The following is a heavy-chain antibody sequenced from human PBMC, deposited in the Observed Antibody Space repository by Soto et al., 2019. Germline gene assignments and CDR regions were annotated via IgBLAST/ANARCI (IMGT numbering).Heavy chain of an antibody. D-gene: IGHD5-12*01. CDR3: ASSDGNIVATIPPGMDV. Sequence: GGSLRLSCAASGFTFSSYWISWVRQAPGKGLEWVANIKQDGSEKYYVDSVKGRFTISRDNAKNSLYLQMNSLRAEDTAVYYCASSDGNIVATIPPGMDVWGQRTTVTVSS. J-gene: IGHJ6*02. V-gene: IGHV3-7*05. CDR1: GFTFSSYW. CDR2: IKQDGSEK.